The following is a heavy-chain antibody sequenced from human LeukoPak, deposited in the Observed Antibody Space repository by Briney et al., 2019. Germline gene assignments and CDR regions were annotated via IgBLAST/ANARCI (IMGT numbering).Heavy chain of an antibody. CDR2: IYSGSST. J-gene: IGHJ4*02. CDR3: AREDGYNFFDY. D-gene: IGHD5-24*01. V-gene: IGHV3-53*01. Sequence: PGGSLRLSCAASGFTVSSNYMSWVRQAPGKGLEWVSVIYSGSSTYYADSVKGRFTISRDNSKNTLYLQMNSLRAEDTAVYYCAREDGYNFFDYWGQGTLVTVSS. CDR1: GFTVSSNY.